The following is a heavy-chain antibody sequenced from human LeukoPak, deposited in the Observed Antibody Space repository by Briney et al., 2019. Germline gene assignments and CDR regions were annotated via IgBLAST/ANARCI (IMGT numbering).Heavy chain of an antibody. V-gene: IGHV4-38-2*02. D-gene: IGHD3-16*02. Sequence: PSETLSLTCTVSGYSISTGYYWDWIRQPPGKGLDWIGYYYNGNTNYNPSLKSRLTLSIDMSNSKFSLNLTSVTAADTAVYFCARSIYSDQGTFDYWGQGIPVTVSS. CDR3: ARSIYSDQGTFDY. J-gene: IGHJ4*02. CDR2: YYNGNT. CDR1: GYSISTGYY.